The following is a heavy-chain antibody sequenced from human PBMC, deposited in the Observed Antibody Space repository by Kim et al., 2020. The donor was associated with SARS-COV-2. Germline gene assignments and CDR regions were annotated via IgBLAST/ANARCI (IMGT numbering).Heavy chain of an antibody. Sequence: PNRGGTTYDQKFQGRVTMTRAPSISTAYMELSRLRSDDTAVYYCARSWDNWGQGTLVTVSS. V-gene: IGHV1-2*02. CDR3: ARSWDN. J-gene: IGHJ4*02. CDR2: PNRGGT.